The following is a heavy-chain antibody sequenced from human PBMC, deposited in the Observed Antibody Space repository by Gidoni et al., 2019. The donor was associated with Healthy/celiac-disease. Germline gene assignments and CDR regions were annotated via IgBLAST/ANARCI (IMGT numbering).Heavy chain of an antibody. Sequence: QVQLVPSGAEVKKPGASVKVPCTASGYTFTSYGISWVRQAHGQGLEWMGWISAYNGNTNYAQKLQGRVTMTTDTSTSTAYMELRSLRSDDTAVYYCARDLGIAAAGYWYFDLWGRGTLVTVSS. CDR3: ARDLGIAAAGYWYFDL. CDR1: GYTFTSYG. V-gene: IGHV1-18*01. D-gene: IGHD6-13*01. CDR2: ISAYNGNT. J-gene: IGHJ2*01.